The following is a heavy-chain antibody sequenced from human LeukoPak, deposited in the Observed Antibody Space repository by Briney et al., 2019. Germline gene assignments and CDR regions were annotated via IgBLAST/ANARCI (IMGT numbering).Heavy chain of an antibody. CDR3: AKGPAFNAFDI. J-gene: IGHJ3*02. V-gene: IGHV3-30-3*01. D-gene: IGHD2-2*01. CDR1: GFTFSSYA. Sequence: PGGSLRLSCAASGFTFSSYAVHWVRQAPGKGLEWVAVISYDGSNKYYADSVKGRFTISRDNSKNTLYLQMNSLRVEDTAVYYCAKGPAFNAFDIWGQGTMVTASS. CDR2: ISYDGSNK.